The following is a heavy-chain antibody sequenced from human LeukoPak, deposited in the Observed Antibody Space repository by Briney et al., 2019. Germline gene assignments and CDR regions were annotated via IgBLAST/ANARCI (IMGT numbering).Heavy chain of an antibody. D-gene: IGHD3-10*01. CDR2: IYSGDTT. J-gene: IGHJ4*02. CDR3: AKLKGWYGEGYFDY. V-gene: IGHV3-53*01. Sequence: PGGSLRLSCAASGFTVSSNYMSWVRQPPGKGLEWVSVIYSGDTTFYADSVKGRFTISRDNSKNTLYLQMNSLRADDTAVYYCAKLKGWYGEGYFDYWGQGTVVTVSS. CDR1: GFTVSSNY.